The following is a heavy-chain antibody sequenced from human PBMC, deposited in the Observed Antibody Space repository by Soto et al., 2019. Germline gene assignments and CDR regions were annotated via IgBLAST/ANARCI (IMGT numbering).Heavy chain of an antibody. CDR1: GFIFSSYG. Sequence: GGSLRLSCAASGFIFSSYGMYWVRQAPGKGLEWVAVISYDGSNKNYADSVKGRFTISGDNSKNRLYLQMNSLRAEDTAVYFCAKDIAAAGTLYLDLWGRGTLVTVSS. J-gene: IGHJ2*01. V-gene: IGHV3-30*18. D-gene: IGHD6-13*01. CDR2: ISYDGSNK. CDR3: AKDIAAAGTLYLDL.